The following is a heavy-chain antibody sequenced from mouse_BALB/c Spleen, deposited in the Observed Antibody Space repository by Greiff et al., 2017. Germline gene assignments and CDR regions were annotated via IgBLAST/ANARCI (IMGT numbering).Heavy chain of an antibody. CDR2: ISYDGSN. CDR3: SITTATYFDY. J-gene: IGHJ2*01. CDR1: GYSITSGYY. Sequence: VQLKESGPGLVKPSQSLSLTCSVTGYSITSGYYWNWIRQFPGNKLEWMGYISYDGSNNYNPSLKNRISITRDTSKNQFFLKLNSVTTEDTATYYCSITTATYFDYWGQGTTLTVSS. V-gene: IGHV3-6*02. D-gene: IGHD1-2*01.